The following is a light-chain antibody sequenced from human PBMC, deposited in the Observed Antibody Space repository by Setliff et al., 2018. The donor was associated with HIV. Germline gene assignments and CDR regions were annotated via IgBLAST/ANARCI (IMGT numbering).Light chain of an antibody. Sequence: QSVLTQPPSASGTPGQRVTISCSGSSSNIGSNTVNWYQQLPGTAPKLLMYSSNERPSGVPDRFSGSKSGTSASLAISGLQSEDEADYYCAAWDDRLTGYVFGTGTKAPS. V-gene: IGLV1-44*01. CDR2: SSN. CDR3: AAWDDRLTGYV. J-gene: IGLJ1*01. CDR1: SSNIGSNT.